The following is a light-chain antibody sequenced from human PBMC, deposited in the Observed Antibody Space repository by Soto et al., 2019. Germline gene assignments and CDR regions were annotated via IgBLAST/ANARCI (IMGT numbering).Light chain of an antibody. Sequence: QSALTQPASVSGSPGQSIAISCTGTSSDVGAYNYVSWYQQDAGKAPKLIIFDVDNRPSGVSDRFSGSKSGYTASLTISGLQAQDEADYYCCSYTTSNLYVFGTGTKVT. V-gene: IGLV2-14*03. CDR2: DVD. J-gene: IGLJ1*01. CDR1: SSDVGAYNY. CDR3: CSYTTSNLYV.